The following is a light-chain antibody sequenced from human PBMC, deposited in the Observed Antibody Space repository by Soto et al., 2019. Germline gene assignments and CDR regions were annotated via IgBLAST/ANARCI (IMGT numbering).Light chain of an antibody. CDR2: GAS. CDR1: QSVSSSH. Sequence: EIVLTQSPGTLSLSPGDRATLSCRASQSVSSSHLAWYQQKPGQAPRLLIYGASSRASGVPDRFSGSGSGTDFTLTIIRLETDDFAVYYCQQYGMLYAFGQGTKLEIK. V-gene: IGKV3-20*01. J-gene: IGKJ2*01. CDR3: QQYGMLYA.